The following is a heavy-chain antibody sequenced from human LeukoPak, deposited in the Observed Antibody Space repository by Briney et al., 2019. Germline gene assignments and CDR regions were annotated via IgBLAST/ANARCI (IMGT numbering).Heavy chain of an antibody. CDR1: GVSINNGRYY. V-gene: IGHV4-39*01. Sequence: SETLSLTCTVSGVSINNGRYYWGWIRQPPGRRLEWIGSIFYTGSAHYHPSFESRVVITVDTANNQFSLRLPSVTAADTAVYFCARRGIAAAARFDFWGQGSLVTVSS. D-gene: IGHD6-25*01. J-gene: IGHJ4*02. CDR3: ARRGIAAAARFDF. CDR2: IFYTGSA.